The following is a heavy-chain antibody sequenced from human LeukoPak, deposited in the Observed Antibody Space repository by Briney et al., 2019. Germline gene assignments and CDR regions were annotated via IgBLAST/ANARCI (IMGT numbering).Heavy chain of an antibody. CDR2: IYTSGST. D-gene: IGHD4-17*01. J-gene: IGHJ4*02. Sequence: SQTLSLTCTVSGGSISSGSYYWSWIQQPAGKGLEWIGRIYTSGSTNYNPSLKSRVTISVDTSKNQFSLKLSSVTAADTAVYYCARVGDLTVTPDYWGQGTLVTVPS. CDR1: GGSISSGSYY. V-gene: IGHV4-61*02. CDR3: ARVGDLTVTPDY.